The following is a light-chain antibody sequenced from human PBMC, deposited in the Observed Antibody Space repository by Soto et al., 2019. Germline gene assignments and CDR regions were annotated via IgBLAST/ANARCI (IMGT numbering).Light chain of an antibody. CDR3: QQYASYPYT. CDR1: QSIQTW. CDR2: DAS. J-gene: IGKJ2*01. Sequence: DIRMTQSPSTLSASVGDRVTISCRASQSIQTWLAWYQQKPGKAPNLLIFDASDLASGVSSRFSGSGSGAEFTLTISSLQADDFATYYCQQYASYPYTFGRGTRLEIK. V-gene: IGKV1-5*01.